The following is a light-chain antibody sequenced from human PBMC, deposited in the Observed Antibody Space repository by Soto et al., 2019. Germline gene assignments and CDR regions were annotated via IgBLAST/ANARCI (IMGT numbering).Light chain of an antibody. CDR2: AAS. CDR3: QQSHSTPRT. J-gene: IGKJ1*01. CDR1: QSISSY. V-gene: IGKV1-39*01. Sequence: DIQMTQSPSSLSASVGDRVTITCRASQSISSYLNWYQQKPGKAPKLLIYAASSLQSGVPSRFSGSGSGTDFTLSISSLQPEDSATYYCQQSHSTPRTFGQGTKVDI.